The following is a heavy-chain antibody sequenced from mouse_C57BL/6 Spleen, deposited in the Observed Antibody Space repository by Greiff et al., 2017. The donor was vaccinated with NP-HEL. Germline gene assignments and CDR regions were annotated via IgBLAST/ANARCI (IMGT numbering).Heavy chain of an antibody. CDR3: ARRRGGITAVVAFDY. D-gene: IGHD1-1*01. CDR1: GYTFTSYW. V-gene: IGHV1-55*01. Sequence: QVQLQQPGAELVKPGASVKMSCKASGYTFTSYWITWVKQRPGQGLEWIGDIYPGSGSTNYNEKFKSKATLTVDTSSSTAYMQLSSLTSEDSEVYYCARRRGGITAVVAFDYGGQGTTLTVSS. J-gene: IGHJ2*01. CDR2: IYPGSGST.